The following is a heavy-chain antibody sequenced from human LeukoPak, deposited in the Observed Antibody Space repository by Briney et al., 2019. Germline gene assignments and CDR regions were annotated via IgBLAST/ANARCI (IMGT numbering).Heavy chain of an antibody. CDR3: ARGRSSSWYQGHYFDY. D-gene: IGHD6-13*01. J-gene: IGHJ4*02. CDR1: GYTFTGYY. Sequence: ASVKVSCKASGYTFTGYYMHWVRQAPGQGLEWMGWINPNSGGTNYAQKFQGRVTMTRDTSISTAYMELSRLRSDDTAVYYCARGRSSSWYQGHYFDYWGQGTLVTVSS. V-gene: IGHV1-2*02. CDR2: INPNSGGT.